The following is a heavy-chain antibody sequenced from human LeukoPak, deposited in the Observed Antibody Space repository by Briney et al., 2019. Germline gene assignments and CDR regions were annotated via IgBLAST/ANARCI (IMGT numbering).Heavy chain of an antibody. V-gene: IGHV1-2*02. J-gene: IGHJ6*02. CDR3: TRDSGHYYYYYGMDV. Sequence: ASVKVSCKASRYTFTGYYMHWVRQAPGQGLEWMGWINPNSGGTNYAQTFQDRVTMTRDTSISTAYMELSRLSSDDTAVYYCTRDSGHYYYYYGMDVWGQGTTVTVFS. D-gene: IGHD6-19*01. CDR1: RYTFTGYY. CDR2: INPNSGGT.